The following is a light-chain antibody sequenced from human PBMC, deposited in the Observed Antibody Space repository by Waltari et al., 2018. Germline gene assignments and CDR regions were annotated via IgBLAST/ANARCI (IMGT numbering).Light chain of an antibody. Sequence: DIVLTQSPDTPSLSPGERATLSCRASQTVNSNYLAWYQQKPGQAPRLVIYGASSRATGIPDRFSGSGSETDFTLTISRLDPEDFAVYYCQQYDTSSYTFGQGTNLEIK. CDR3: QQYDTSSYT. CDR1: QTVNSNY. J-gene: IGKJ2*01. CDR2: GAS. V-gene: IGKV3-20*01.